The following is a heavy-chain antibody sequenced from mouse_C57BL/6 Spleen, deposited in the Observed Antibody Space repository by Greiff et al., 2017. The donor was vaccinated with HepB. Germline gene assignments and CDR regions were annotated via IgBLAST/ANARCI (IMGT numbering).Heavy chain of an antibody. J-gene: IGHJ2*01. V-gene: IGHV1-81*01. CDR2: IYPRSGNT. CDR3: AREGAGFFDY. Sequence: QVQLKESGAELARPGASMKLSCKASGYTFTSYGISWVKQRTGQGLEWIGEIYPRSGNTYYNEKFKGKATLTADKSSSTAYMELRSLTSEDSAVYFCAREGAGFFDYWGQGTTLTVSS. CDR1: GYTFTSYG.